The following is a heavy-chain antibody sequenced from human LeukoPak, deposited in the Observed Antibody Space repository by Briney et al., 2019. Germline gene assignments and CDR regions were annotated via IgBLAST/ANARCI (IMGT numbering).Heavy chain of an antibody. J-gene: IGHJ4*02. V-gene: IGHV3-30*02. CDR2: IRYDGSNK. CDR3: AKGPGYSYGQALDY. Sequence: GGSLRLSCVASGFTLSNYAMHWVRQAPGKGLEWVAFIRYDGSNKYYADSVKGRFTISRDNSKNTLYLQMNSLRAEDTAVYYCAKGPGYSYGQALDYWGQGTLVTVSS. D-gene: IGHD5-18*01. CDR1: GFTLSNYA.